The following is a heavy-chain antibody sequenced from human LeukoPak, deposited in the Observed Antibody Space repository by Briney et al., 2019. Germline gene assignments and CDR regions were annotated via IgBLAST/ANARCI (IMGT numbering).Heavy chain of an antibody. V-gene: IGHV3-23*01. Sequence: GGSLRLSCAASGFTFSNYNMNWVRQAPGKGLEWVSAISGSGGSTYYADSVKGRFTISRDNSKNTLYLQMNSLRAEDTAVYYCAKDLIAAAGTGIDYWGQGTLVTVSS. D-gene: IGHD6-13*01. CDR3: AKDLIAAAGTGIDY. J-gene: IGHJ4*02. CDR1: GFTFSNYN. CDR2: ISGSGGST.